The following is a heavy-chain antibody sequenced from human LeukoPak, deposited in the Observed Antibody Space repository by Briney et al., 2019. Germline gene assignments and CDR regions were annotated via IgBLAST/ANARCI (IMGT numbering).Heavy chain of an antibody. CDR1: GYTFITYG. J-gene: IGHJ4*02. D-gene: IGHD6-19*01. CDR3: ARDIPQEAVSGGIDY. Sequence: ASVKVSCKASGYTFITYGVTWVRQAPGQRLEWMGWISVYNGNTNYVEKLQGRVIMTTDTSTNTAYMELRSLRSDDTAMYYCARDIPQEAVSGGIDYWGQGTLVTVSS. V-gene: IGHV1-18*01. CDR2: ISVYNGNT.